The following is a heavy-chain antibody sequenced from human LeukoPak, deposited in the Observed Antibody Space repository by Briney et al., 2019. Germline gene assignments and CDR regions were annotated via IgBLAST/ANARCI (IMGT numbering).Heavy chain of an antibody. J-gene: IGHJ5*01. Sequence: SQTLSLTCTVSGGSLSSGGYYWTWIRQLPGKGLEWIGYIYYSGSTYSNASLKSRIIVSVDASENQFSLDLTSVTAADTAVYYCARGSYGYNYGNGLDSWGHGTLVTVSS. V-gene: IGHV4-31*03. D-gene: IGHD5-18*01. CDR3: ARGSYGYNYGNGLDS. CDR2: IYYSGST. CDR1: GGSLSSGGYY.